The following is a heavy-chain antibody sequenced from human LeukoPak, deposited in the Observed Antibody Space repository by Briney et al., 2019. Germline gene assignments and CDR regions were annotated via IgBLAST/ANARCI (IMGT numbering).Heavy chain of an antibody. Sequence: SETLSLTCTVSGGSISSYYWSWIRQPPGKGLEWIGYIYYSGSTNYNPSLKSRVTISVDTSKNQFSLKLSSVTAAGTAVYYCARVPTDYYMDVWGKGTTVTVSS. V-gene: IGHV4-59*01. J-gene: IGHJ6*03. D-gene: IGHD1-26*01. CDR2: IYYSGST. CDR3: ARVPTDYYMDV. CDR1: GGSISSYY.